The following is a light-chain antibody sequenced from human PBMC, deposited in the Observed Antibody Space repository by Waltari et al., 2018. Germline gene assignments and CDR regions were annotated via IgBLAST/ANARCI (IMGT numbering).Light chain of an antibody. CDR3: QQSYSTPFT. CDR1: QSSSSY. Sequence: DIQMTKSPSSLSASVVGRVTITCRASQSSSSYLNWYQQKPVKAPKLLIYAASSLQSGVPSRFSGSGSGTDFTLTISSLQPEDFATYYCQQSYSTPFTFGPGTKVDIK. J-gene: IGKJ3*01. CDR2: AAS. V-gene: IGKV1-39*01.